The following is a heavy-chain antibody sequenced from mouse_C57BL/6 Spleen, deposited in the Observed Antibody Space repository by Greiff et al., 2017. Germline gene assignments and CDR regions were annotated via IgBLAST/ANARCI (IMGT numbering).Heavy chain of an antibody. D-gene: IGHD1-1*02. Sequence: QVQLQQSGAELARPGASVKLSCKASGYTFTSYGISWVKQRTGQGLEWIGEIYPRSGNTYYNEKFKGKATLTADKSSSTAYMELRSLTSEDSAVYFCARDGVTPSSWFAYWGQGTLVTVSA. CDR2: IYPRSGNT. V-gene: IGHV1-81*01. CDR3: ARDGVTPSSWFAY. J-gene: IGHJ3*01. CDR1: GYTFTSYG.